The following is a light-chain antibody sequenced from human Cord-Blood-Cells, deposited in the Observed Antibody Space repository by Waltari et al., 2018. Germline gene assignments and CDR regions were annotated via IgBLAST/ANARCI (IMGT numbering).Light chain of an antibody. CDR3: NSRDSSGNHLV. V-gene: IGLV3-19*01. CDR1: SLRSYY. CDR2: GKN. Sequence: SSELTQDPAVSVALGQTVRITCLGDSLRSYYASWYQQKPGQAPVLVIYGKNNLPSGIPDRFSGSSSGNTASLTITGAQAEDETDYCCNSRDSSGNHLVFGGGTKLTVL. J-gene: IGLJ3*02.